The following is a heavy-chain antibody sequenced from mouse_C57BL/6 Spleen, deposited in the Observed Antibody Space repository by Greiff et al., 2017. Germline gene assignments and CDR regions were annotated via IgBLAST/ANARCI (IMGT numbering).Heavy chain of an antibody. CDR3: AIGYGSSYYYARDY. Sequence: QVQLQQPGAELVKPGASVKVSCNASGYTFTSYWMHWVKQRPGQGLEWIGRIHPSDSDTNYNQKFKGKATLTVDKSSSTAYMQLSRLTSEDSAVYDCAIGYGSSYYYARDYWGQGTSVTVS. D-gene: IGHD1-1*01. CDR1: GYTFTSYW. V-gene: IGHV1-74*01. CDR2: IHPSDSDT. J-gene: IGHJ4*01.